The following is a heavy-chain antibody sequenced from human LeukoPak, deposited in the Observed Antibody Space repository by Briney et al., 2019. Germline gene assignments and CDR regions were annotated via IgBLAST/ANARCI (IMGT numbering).Heavy chain of an antibody. CDR3: AREMRGNYDVLTGYYHSYHYGMDV. J-gene: IGHJ6*02. CDR2: IYSSGST. Sequence: EPSETLFLTCTVSGGSISTYYWSWIRQPAGKGLEWIGRIYSSGSTKYNPSLKSRVSMSLDTSKNQFSLHLSSVTAADTAVYYCAREMRGNYDVLTGYYHSYHYGMDVWGQGTTVIVSS. CDR1: GGSISTYY. D-gene: IGHD3-9*01. V-gene: IGHV4-4*07.